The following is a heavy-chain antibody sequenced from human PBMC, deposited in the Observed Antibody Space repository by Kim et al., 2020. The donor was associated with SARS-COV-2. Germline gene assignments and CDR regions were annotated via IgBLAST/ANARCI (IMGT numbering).Heavy chain of an antibody. CDR3: ARVGGYSGYDYYYYYGMDV. V-gene: IGHV3-7*03. Sequence: GGSLRLSCAASGFTFSSYWMSWVRQAPGKGLEWVANIKQDGSEKYYVDSVKGRFTISRDNAKNSLYLQMNSLRAEDTAVYYCARVGGYSGYDYYYYYGMDVWGQGTTVTVSS. J-gene: IGHJ6*02. D-gene: IGHD5-12*01. CDR2: IKQDGSEK. CDR1: GFTFSSYW.